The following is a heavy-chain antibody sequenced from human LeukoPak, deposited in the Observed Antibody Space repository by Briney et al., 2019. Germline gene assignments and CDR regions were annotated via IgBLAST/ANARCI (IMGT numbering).Heavy chain of an antibody. CDR1: GFTFSSYG. CDR3: ARDSPGYLAYDS. J-gene: IGHJ4*02. Sequence: QPGGSLRLSCAASGFTFSSYGMHWVRQAPGKGLEWVAVIWYDGSNKYYADSVEGRFTISRDNSKNTLYLQMNSLRAEDTAVYYCARDSPGYLAYDSWGQGTLVTVSS. D-gene: IGHD1-1*01. V-gene: IGHV3-33*01. CDR2: IWYDGSNK.